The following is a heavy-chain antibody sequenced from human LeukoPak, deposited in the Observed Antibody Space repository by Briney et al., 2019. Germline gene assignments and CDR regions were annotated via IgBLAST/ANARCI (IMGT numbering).Heavy chain of an antibody. Sequence: GGTLRLSCAASGFTFSDYYMSWIRQAPGKGLEWVSYISSSSSYTNYADSAKGRFTIPRDNPKNTLYLHMNSLRAEDTAVYYCARACYGGKPDYWGQGTLVSVSS. CDR3: ARACYGGKPDY. V-gene: IGHV3-11*05. J-gene: IGHJ4*02. D-gene: IGHD4-23*01. CDR1: GFTFSDYY. CDR2: ISSSSSYT.